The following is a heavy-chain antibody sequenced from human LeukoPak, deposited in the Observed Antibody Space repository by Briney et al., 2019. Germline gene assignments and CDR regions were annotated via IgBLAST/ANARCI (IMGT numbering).Heavy chain of an antibody. CDR1: GFTFSSYA. CDR2: ISDNGDDT. D-gene: IGHD4-11*01. CDR3: AKGYYGNYVAVDY. J-gene: IGHJ4*02. Sequence: GGSLRLSCAASGFTFSSYAMSWVRQAPGKGLDWASSISDNGDDTYYADSVKGRFTISRDKSTNTLYLQMNSLRADDTAVYYCAKGYYGNYVAVDYWGQGTLVTVSS. V-gene: IGHV3-23*01.